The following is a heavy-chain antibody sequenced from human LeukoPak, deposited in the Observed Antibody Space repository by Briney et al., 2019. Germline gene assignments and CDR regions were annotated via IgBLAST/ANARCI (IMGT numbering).Heavy chain of an antibody. CDR2: IDYGGLT. CDR3: ARDKGKGYCSGGSCSTADYFDY. J-gene: IGHJ4*02. V-gene: IGHV4-39*02. CDR1: GGFINIRCYY. Sequence: SETLSLTCSVSGGFINIRCYYWGWNRQPPGKGRETYGRIDYGGLTYYNPSLKSRVTLSADTSRNHFFLKVNSVTAADTSVYYCARDKGKGYCSGGSCSTADYFDYWGQGTLVTVYS. D-gene: IGHD2-15*01.